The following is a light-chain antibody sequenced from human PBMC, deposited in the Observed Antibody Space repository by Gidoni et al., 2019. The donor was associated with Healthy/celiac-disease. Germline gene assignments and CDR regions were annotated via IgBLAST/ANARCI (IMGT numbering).Light chain of an antibody. Sequence: EIVLTQSTATLSLSPGERATLSCRASQSVSSYLAWYQQKPGQAPRLLIYDASNRATGIPARFSGSGSGTDLTLTISSLEPEDFAVYYCQQRSNWPPRTFGQGTKLEIK. CDR1: QSVSSY. J-gene: IGKJ2*02. CDR2: DAS. CDR3: QQRSNWPPRT. V-gene: IGKV3-11*01.